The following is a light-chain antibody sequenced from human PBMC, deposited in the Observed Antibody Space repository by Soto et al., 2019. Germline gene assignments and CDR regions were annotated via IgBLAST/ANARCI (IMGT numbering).Light chain of an antibody. Sequence: QSALTQPASVSGSPGQSITISCTGTRRDVGGYSYVSWYQQHPGKAPKLMIYDVNNRPSGVSDRFSGSKSGNTASLTISGLQAEDESDYYCSSFTSYSTLVFGGGTQLTVL. CDR1: RRDVGGYSY. CDR2: DVN. J-gene: IGLJ2*01. CDR3: SSFTSYSTLV. V-gene: IGLV2-14*03.